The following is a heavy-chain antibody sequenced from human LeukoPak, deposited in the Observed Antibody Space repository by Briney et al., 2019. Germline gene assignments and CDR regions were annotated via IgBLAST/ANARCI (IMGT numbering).Heavy chain of an antibody. CDR2: VNHRGST. J-gene: IGHJ4*02. D-gene: IGHD2-8*01. CDR1: GGSFSGYY. CDR3: TRGGCTTGYCDANCDY. V-gene: IGHV4-34*01. Sequence: SETLSLTCAVYGGSFSGYYWSWIRQPPGKGLAWIGEVNHRGSTTYTPSLQSRVTISLDTSKHQFHLNLNSVTAADTALFYSTRGGCTTGYCDANCDYWGQGTLVTVSS.